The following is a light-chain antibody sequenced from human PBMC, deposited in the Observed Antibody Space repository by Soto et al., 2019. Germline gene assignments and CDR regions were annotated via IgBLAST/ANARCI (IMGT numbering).Light chain of an antibody. V-gene: IGKV3-20*01. CDR2: GAS. CDR1: QSVSNN. J-gene: IGKJ1*01. Sequence: VMTQSPATLSLFPGERATLSCRASQSVSNNLALYQQKSGQYPRLIIYGASSRATGIPDRFSGSGSGTDFTLTISRLETEDFAVYYCQQYGSLTWTFGQGTKVDIK. CDR3: QQYGSLTWT.